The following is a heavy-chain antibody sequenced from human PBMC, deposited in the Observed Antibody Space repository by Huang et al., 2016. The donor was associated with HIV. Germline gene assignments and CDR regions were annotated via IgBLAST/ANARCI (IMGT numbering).Heavy chain of an antibody. J-gene: IGHJ4*02. CDR1: GIPFNIYG. CDR3: VKDEGLRVWLPRDFGF. Sequence: QVQLVESGGGVVQPGRALKLSCTGSGIPFNIYGLHWVRQGPVKGLDWVTFISYDGSNKYYAKSVKGRFTISRDNSKNRSYLLMSSLRAEDTAVYYCVKDEGLRVWLPRDFGFWGQGTLVTVSS. D-gene: IGHD5-18*01. CDR2: ISYDGSNK. V-gene: IGHV3-30*18.